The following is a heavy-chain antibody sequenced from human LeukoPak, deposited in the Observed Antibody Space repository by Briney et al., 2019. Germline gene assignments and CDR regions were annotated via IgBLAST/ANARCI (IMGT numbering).Heavy chain of an antibody. CDR1: GGSISSRSYY. J-gene: IGHJ1*01. D-gene: IGHD6-6*01. V-gene: IGHV4-61*01. Sequence: SETLSLTCTVSGGSISSRSYYWNWIRRPPGKGLEWIGYIYHSGSTNYNPSLQSRVTISVDTSKNQFSLNLNSVTAADTAVYYCARGGAARLHFQNWGQGTLVTVSS. CDR2: IYHSGST. CDR3: ARGGAARLHFQN.